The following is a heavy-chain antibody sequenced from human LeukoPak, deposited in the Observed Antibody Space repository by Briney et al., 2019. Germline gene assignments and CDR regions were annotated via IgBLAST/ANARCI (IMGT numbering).Heavy chain of an antibody. CDR3: ARDSENYCDSSGYYPYYYYMDV. CDR2: INPSGGST. CDR1: GYTFTSYY. D-gene: IGHD3-22*01. Sequence: ASLKVSCKASGYTFTSYYMHWVRQAPGQGLEWMGIINPSGGSTSYAQKFQGRVTMTRDMSTSTVYMELSSLRSEDTAVYYCARDSENYCDSSGYYPYYYYMDVWGKGTTVTISS. J-gene: IGHJ6*03. V-gene: IGHV1-46*01.